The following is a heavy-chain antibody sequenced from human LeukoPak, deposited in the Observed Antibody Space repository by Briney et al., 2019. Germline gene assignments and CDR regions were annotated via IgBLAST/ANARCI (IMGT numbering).Heavy chain of an antibody. D-gene: IGHD2-15*01. CDR2: IYPGDSDT. J-gene: IGHJ4*02. V-gene: IGHV5-51*01. Sequence: GESPKIPSKGFGYNFTTYWIGRVRQMPGKGLEWMGIIYPGDSDTRYSPSFQGQVTISADKSISTAYLQWSSLKASDTAMYYCARQGRSRGDYWGQGTLVTVSS. CDR3: ARQGRSRGDY. CDR1: GYNFTTYW.